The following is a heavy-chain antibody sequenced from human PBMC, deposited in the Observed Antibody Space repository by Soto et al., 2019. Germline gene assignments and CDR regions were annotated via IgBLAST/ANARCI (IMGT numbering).Heavy chain of an antibody. CDR2: IYYSGST. J-gene: IGHJ5*02. Sequence: LCGGSISSGDYYWSWIRQPPGKGLEWIGYIYYSGSTYYNPSLKSRVTISVDTSKNQFSLKLSSVTAADTAVYYCARERRRMATVWGVSWFDPWGQGTLVTVSS. D-gene: IGHD5-12*01. V-gene: IGHV4-30-4*01. CDR3: ARERRRMATVWGVSWFDP. CDR1: GGSISSGDYY.